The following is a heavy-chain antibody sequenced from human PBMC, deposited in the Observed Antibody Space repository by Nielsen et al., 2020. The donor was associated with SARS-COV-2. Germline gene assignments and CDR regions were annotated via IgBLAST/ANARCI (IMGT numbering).Heavy chain of an antibody. V-gene: IGHV3-9*01. J-gene: IGHJ6*02. CDR1: GFTFDDYA. Sequence: SLKISCAASGFTFDDYAMHWVRQAPGKGLEWVSGISWNSGSIGYADSVKGRFTISRDNAKNSLYLQMNSLRAEDTALYYCASLPRGSGYDYGMDVWGQGTTVTVSS. CDR2: ISWNSGSI. D-gene: IGHD2-15*01. CDR3: ASLPRGSGYDYGMDV.